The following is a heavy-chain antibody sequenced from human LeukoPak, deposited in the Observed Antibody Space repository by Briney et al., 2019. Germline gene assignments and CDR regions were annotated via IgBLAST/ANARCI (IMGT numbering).Heavy chain of an antibody. CDR3: AKLFTPRSTYYYYMDV. V-gene: IGHV3-23*01. CDR1: GFTFSSYG. CDR2: ISGSGGST. D-gene: IGHD1-26*01. J-gene: IGHJ6*03. Sequence: GGSLRLSCAASGFTFSSYGMSWVRQAPGKGLEWVSAISGSGGSTYYADSVKGRFTISRDNSKNTLYLQMNSLRAEDTAVYYCAKLFTPRSTYYYYMDVWGKGTTVTISS.